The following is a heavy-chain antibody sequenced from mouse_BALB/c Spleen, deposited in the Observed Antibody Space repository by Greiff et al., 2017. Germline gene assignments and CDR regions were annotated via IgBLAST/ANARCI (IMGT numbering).Heavy chain of an antibody. CDR2: ISSGGGST. CDR1: GFAFSSYD. D-gene: IGHD2-2*01. V-gene: IGHV5-12-1*01. Sequence: EVKLMESGGGLVKPGGSLKLSCAASGFAFSSYDMSWVRQTPEKRLEWVAYISSGGGSTYYPDTVKGRFTISRDNAKNTLYLQMSSLKSEDTAMYYCARTDGYDGGYAMDYWGQGTSVTVSS. CDR3: ARTDGYDGGYAMDY. J-gene: IGHJ4*01.